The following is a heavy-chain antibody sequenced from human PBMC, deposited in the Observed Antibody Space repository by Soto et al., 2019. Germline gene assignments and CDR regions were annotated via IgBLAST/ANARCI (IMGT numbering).Heavy chain of an antibody. CDR1: GYTFTSYS. CDR3: ARDRQWLFFRRDYYYYYGMYF. J-gene: IGHJ6*02. D-gene: IGHD3-22*01. Sequence: ASVKVSCKASGYTFTSYSLHWVRQAPGHRLEWMGWINAGNGNTQYSQKFQGRVTVTRDTSTSTAYMELSSLRSEDTAVYYCARDRQWLFFRRDYYYYYGMYFWGQGTTVTVSS. V-gene: IGHV1-3*01. CDR2: INAGNGNT.